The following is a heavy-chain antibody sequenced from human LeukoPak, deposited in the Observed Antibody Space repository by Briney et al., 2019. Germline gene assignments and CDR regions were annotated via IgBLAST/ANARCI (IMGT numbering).Heavy chain of an antibody. D-gene: IGHD6-19*01. J-gene: IGHJ4*02. V-gene: IGHV3-30*02. CDR3: AKKGIAVAAIDY. Sequence: GGSLRLSCAASGFTFSSYGMHWVRQAPGMGLEWVAFIRYDGSNKYYADSVKGRFTISRDNSKNTLYLQMNSLRAEDTAVYYCAKKGIAVAAIDYWGQGTLVTVSS. CDR1: GFTFSSYG. CDR2: IRYDGSNK.